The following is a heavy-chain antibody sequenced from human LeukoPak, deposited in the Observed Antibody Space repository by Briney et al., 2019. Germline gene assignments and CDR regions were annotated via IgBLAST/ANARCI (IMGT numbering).Heavy chain of an antibody. CDR1: GFTFSNYA. CDR2: ISYDGSNK. Sequence: TGGSLRLSCAASGFTFSNYAMHWVRQAPGKGLEWVAVISYDGSNKYYADSVKGRFTISRDNSKNTLYLQMNSLRAEDTAVYYCARAPNSSGYDYWGQGTLVTVSS. V-gene: IGHV3-30-3*01. D-gene: IGHD3-22*01. CDR3: ARAPNSSGYDY. J-gene: IGHJ4*02.